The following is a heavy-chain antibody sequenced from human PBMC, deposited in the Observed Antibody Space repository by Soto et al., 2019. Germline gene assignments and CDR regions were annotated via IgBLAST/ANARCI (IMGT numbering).Heavy chain of an antibody. CDR1: VSTITTHY. J-gene: IGHJ6*02. Sequence: SETLCLPSPGVVSTITTHYWNWLREPTGKGLEWIGRIDTSGNTNYNPSLKSRVTMSVDTSKKQFSLKLTSVTAADTAVYYCARYGDNWFQTEGMDVWGQGTTVTVSS. D-gene: IGHD1-1*01. CDR2: IDTSGNT. CDR3: ARYGDNWFQTEGMDV. V-gene: IGHV4-4*07.